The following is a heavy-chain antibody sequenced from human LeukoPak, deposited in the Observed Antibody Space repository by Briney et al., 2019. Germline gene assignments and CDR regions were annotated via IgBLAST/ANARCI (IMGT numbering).Heavy chain of an antibody. D-gene: IGHD1-26*01. CDR2: IYPGDSDT. J-gene: IGHJ4*02. Sequence: GESLKISCKCSGYSCTNYWIAWVRQMPGKGLEWMGIIYPGDSDTRYSPSFQGQVTISADKSISTAYLQWSSLKASDTAVYYCARSPQGGSSDYWGQGTLVTVST. CDR1: GYSCTNYW. V-gene: IGHV5-51*01. CDR3: ARSPQGGSSDY.